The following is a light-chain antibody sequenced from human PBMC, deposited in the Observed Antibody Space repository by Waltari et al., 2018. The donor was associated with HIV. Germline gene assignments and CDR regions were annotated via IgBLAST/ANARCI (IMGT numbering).Light chain of an antibody. Sequence: QSALTQPASVSGSPGQSITISCPGTSSDVGRYNLVSWYQQHPGKAPKLMIYEVSKRPSGVSNRFSGSKSGNTASLTISGLQAEDEADYYCCSYAGSSTGFGGGTKLTVL. V-gene: IGLV2-23*02. CDR1: SSDVGRYNL. CDR2: EVS. J-gene: IGLJ2*01. CDR3: CSYAGSSTG.